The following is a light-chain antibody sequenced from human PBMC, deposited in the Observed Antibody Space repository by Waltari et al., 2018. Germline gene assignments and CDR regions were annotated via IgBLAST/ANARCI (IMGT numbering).Light chain of an antibody. V-gene: IGLV3-21*01. Sequence: SYVLTQPPSVSVAPGKTARITWGGSNIGSKNVNWYQQKPGQAPVLVIYYDSDRPSGIPERFSGSNSGNTATLTISRVEAGDEADYYCQVWESYGDHLVVFGGGTNLTVV. CDR3: QVWESYGDHLVV. J-gene: IGLJ2*01. CDR2: YDS. CDR1: NIGSKN.